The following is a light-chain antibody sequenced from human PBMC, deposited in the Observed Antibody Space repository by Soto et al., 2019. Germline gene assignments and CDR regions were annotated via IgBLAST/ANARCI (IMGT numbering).Light chain of an antibody. CDR2: EVS. V-gene: IGLV2-14*01. CDR3: SSYTSSSTVV. CDR1: SSDVGGYNS. Sequence: QSALTQPASVSGSLGQSITISCTGTSSDVGGYNSVSWYQQHPGEVPKLMIYEVSNRPSGVSNRLSGSNSGNTASLTLSGLQGEDEADYYCSSYTSSSTVVFGGGTKLTVL. J-gene: IGLJ3*02.